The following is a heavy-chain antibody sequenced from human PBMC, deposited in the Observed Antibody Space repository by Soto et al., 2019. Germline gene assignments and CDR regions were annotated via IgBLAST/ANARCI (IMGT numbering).Heavy chain of an antibody. CDR1: DFTFSNAW. CDR3: TTLGHYYDSSPLDV. D-gene: IGHD3-22*01. Sequence: GGSLRLSCAASDFTFSNAWMNWVRRAPGKGLEWVGRIKSKTDGGTTDYGAPVKGRFTISRDDSKNTLYLQINSLKIEDTAVYYCTTLGHYYDSSPLDVWGQGTTVTVSS. CDR2: IKSKTDGGTT. V-gene: IGHV3-15*07. J-gene: IGHJ6*02.